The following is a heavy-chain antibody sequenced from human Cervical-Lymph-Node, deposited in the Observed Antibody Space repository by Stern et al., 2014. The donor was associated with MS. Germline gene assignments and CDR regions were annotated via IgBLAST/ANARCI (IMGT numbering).Heavy chain of an antibody. J-gene: IGHJ3*02. CDR1: GFTFENYA. Sequence: EVQLVESGGGFEPPGRSLRLSCVGSGFTFENYAMHWVRPGPGKGLEWVSGINWNSGKVGYADSVKGRFTISRDNAKNSLYLQMNTLRTEDTALYYCVKESTIFGVIVVHDAFDIWGQGTMVTVSS. CDR3: VKESTIFGVIVVHDAFDI. V-gene: IGHV3-9*01. D-gene: IGHD3-3*01. CDR2: INWNSGKV.